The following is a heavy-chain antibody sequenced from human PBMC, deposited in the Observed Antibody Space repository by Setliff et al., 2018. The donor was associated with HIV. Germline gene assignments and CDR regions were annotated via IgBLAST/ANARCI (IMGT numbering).Heavy chain of an antibody. CDR2: IHYGGFF. D-gene: IGHD3-10*01. CDR1: GGSFRSSRYY. CDR3: ARPALGIGGGSRFDN. J-gene: IGHJ4*02. V-gene: IGHV4-39*01. Sequence: SETLSLTCTVSGGSFRSSRYYWGWIRQPPGKGLEWIGNIHYGGFFWYSPSLKSRVTISVDTSKNQFSLKLGSVTAADTAVYYCARPALGIGGGSRFDNWGQGTRVTVPS.